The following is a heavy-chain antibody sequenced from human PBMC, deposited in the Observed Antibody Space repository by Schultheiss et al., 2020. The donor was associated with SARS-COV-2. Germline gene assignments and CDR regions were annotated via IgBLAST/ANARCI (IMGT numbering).Heavy chain of an antibody. CDR2: IYYSGST. V-gene: IGHV4-31*03. CDR3: ARDRSVPAPTWDAFDI. J-gene: IGHJ3*02. CDR1: GGSISSGGYY. D-gene: IGHD2-2*01. Sequence: SETLSLTCTVSGGSISSGGYYWSWIRQHPGKGLEWIGYIYYSGSTYYNPSLKSRVTISVDTSKNQFSLKLSSVTAADTAVYYCARDRSVPAPTWDAFDIWGQGKMVTVS.